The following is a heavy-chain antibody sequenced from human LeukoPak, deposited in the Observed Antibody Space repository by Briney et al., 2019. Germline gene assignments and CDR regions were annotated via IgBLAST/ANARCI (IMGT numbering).Heavy chain of an antibody. J-gene: IGHJ6*03. D-gene: IGHD6-6*01. CDR3: ARHADSSSDYYYYYMDV. Sequence: SETLSLTCTVSGGSISSYYWNWIRQPAGKGLEWIGRIYTSGSTNYNPSLKSRVTISVDTSKNQFSLKLSSVTAADTAVYYCARHADSSSDYYYYYMDVWGKGTTVTVSS. CDR1: GGSISSYY. V-gene: IGHV4-4*07. CDR2: IYTSGST.